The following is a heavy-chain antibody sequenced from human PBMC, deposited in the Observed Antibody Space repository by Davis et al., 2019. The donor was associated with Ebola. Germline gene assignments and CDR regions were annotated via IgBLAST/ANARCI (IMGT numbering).Heavy chain of an antibody. Sequence: GGSLRLSCAGSGFIFSDTWMNWVRQAPGKGLEWVGRIKRKSDGGTAAYSAPVKGRFTISRDDYKNIMYLEMSSLKTEDTDVYYCTTDQPGRCSGTCYSDDFDIWDQGTMVTVSS. CDR2: IKRKSDGGTA. D-gene: IGHD2-21*01. J-gene: IGHJ3*02. V-gene: IGHV3-15*07. CDR3: TTDQPGRCSGTCYSDDFDI. CDR1: GFIFSDTW.